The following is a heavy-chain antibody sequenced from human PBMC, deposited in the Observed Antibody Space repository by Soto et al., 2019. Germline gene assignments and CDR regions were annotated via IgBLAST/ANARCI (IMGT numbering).Heavy chain of an antibody. V-gene: IGHV4-31*11. CDR2: IYYSGST. CDR3: ARTYCSSASCYGLYYFGMDV. D-gene: IGHD2-2*01. Sequence: SETLSLTCAVSGDSISKSGYYWSWIRQNQGKALEWIGYIYYSGSTYYNPSLKSQVTISVDTSKNQFSLKLRSVTAADTAVYYCARTYCSSASCYGLYYFGMDVWGQGTTVTVSS. J-gene: IGHJ6*02. CDR1: GDSISKSGYY.